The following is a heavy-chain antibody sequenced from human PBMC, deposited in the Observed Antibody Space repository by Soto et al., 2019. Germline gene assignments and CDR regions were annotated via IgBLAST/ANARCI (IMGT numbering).Heavy chain of an antibody. CDR1: GFTLSNAW. CDR2: MKSQPDGGTT. D-gene: IGHD3-3*01. CDR3: PTQLYDDFWSGYGHRYFDR. V-gene: IGHV3-15*01. J-gene: IGHJ2*01. Sequence: GGCLRLPWPAAGFTLSNAWMSWVRPAPGKGLEWVSRMKSQPDGGTTDYAAPVKGRFTSSRDDYKNTPYLQMNSLQTEDIHVYYCPTQLYDDFWSGYGHRYFDRWGRGTLVTVSS.